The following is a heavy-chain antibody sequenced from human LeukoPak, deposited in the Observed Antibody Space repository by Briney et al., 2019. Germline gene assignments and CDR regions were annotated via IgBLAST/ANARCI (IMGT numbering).Heavy chain of an antibody. V-gene: IGHV3-23*01. J-gene: IGHJ6*03. CDR2: ISDSGDNK. Sequence: GGSLRLSCAASGFSFSTYPMSWVRQAPGKGLDWVSAISDSGDNKQYADSVKGRFTISRDNAKNSLYLQMNSLRAEDTAVYYCARRSLSRSGWADKNYYYYMDVWGKGTTVTISS. CDR1: GFSFSTYP. CDR3: ARRSLSRSGWADKNYYYYMDV. D-gene: IGHD3-10*01.